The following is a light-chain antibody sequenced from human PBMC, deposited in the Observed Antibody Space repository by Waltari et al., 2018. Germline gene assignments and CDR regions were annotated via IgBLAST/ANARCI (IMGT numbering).Light chain of an antibody. J-gene: IGLJ3*02. CDR1: GSNIGIHT. Sequence: QSVLTQPPSASGTPGQRVIISCSGSGSNIGIHTVNWYRQVPGTAPELRIYSDNQRPSGFPARFSGSESGTSASLAISGLQSEDEADYDCAGWDDSLNGVFGGGTKLTVL. CDR3: AGWDDSLNGV. CDR2: SDN. V-gene: IGLV1-44*01.